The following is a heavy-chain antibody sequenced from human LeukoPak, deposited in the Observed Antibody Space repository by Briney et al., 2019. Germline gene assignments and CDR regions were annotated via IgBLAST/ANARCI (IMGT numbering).Heavy chain of an antibody. D-gene: IGHD2-21*02. J-gene: IGHJ4*02. CDR2: IKQDGSEK. V-gene: IGHV3-7*03. CDR1: GFTFSSYW. CDR3: ARRTYCGGDCYYEDY. Sequence: GGSLRLSCAASGFTFSSYWMSWVRQAPGKGLEWVANIKQDGSEKYYVDSVKGRFTISRDNAKNSLYLQMNSLRAEDTAVYYCARRTYCGGDCYYEDYWGQGTLDTVSS.